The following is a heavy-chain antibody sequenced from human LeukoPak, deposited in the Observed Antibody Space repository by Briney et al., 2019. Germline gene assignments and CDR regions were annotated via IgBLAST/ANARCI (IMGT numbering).Heavy chain of an antibody. D-gene: IGHD3-9*01. J-gene: IGHJ4*02. CDR1: GFTFSDYY. CDR2: ISSSGSTI. V-gene: IGHV3-11*04. Sequence: PGGSLRLSCAASGFTFSDYYMSWIRQAPGKGLEWVSYISSSGSTIYYADSVKGRFTISRDNAKNSLYLQMNSLRAEDTAVYYCARDVPPLDPLTGYYNKKHGFDYWGQGTLVTVSS. CDR3: ARDVPPLDPLTGYYNKKHGFDY.